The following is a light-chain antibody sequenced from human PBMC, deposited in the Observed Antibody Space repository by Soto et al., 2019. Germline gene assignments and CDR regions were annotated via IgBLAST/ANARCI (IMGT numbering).Light chain of an antibody. V-gene: IGKV3-20*01. CDR3: QQYDNSLYT. CDR1: QSVSSTY. Sequence: EIVLTQSPGTLSLSPGERATLSCRASQSVSSTYLAWYQQKPGQPPRLLIYAASSRATGIPDRFSGTGSGTDFTLTISRLEPEDFAVYYCQQYDNSLYTFDPGTKLEIK. J-gene: IGKJ2*01. CDR2: AAS.